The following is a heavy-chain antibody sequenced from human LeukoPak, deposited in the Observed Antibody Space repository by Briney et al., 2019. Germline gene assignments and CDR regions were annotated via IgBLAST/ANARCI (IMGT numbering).Heavy chain of an antibody. D-gene: IGHD3-22*01. V-gene: IGHV1-2*02. CDR1: GYTFTGYY. CDR3: AREEANTRIHFDY. J-gene: IGHJ4*02. Sequence: GASVKVSCKASGYTFTGYYIHWVRQAPGQGLEWMGYINPNSGYTNYAQKFQDRVTVTRDTSTSIAYMELSRLRSDDTAVYYCAREEANTRIHFDYWGQGTLVTVSS. CDR2: INPNSGYT.